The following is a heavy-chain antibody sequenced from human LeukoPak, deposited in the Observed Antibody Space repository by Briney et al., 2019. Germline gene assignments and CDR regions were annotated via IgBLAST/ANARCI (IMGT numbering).Heavy chain of an antibody. Sequence: GGSLRLSCAASGFTFSSYAMSWVRQAPGKGLEWVSTISGGGGSTYYADSVKGRFTISRDNSKNTLYLQMNSLRAEDTAVYYCAKDFSTVTTLGYFDYWGQGTLVIVSS. J-gene: IGHJ4*02. CDR2: ISGGGGST. CDR3: AKDFSTVTTLGYFDY. D-gene: IGHD4-17*01. CDR1: GFTFSSYA. V-gene: IGHV3-23*01.